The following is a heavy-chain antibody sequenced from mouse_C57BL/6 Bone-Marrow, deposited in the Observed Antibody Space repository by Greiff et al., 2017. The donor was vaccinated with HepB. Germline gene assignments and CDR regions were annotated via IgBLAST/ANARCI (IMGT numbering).Heavy chain of an antibody. V-gene: IGHV1-69*01. Sequence: QVQLQQPGAELVMPGASVKLSCKASGYTFTSYWMHWVKQRPGQGLEWIGELDPSDSYTNYNQKFKGKSTLTVDKSSSTAYMQLSSLTSEDSAVYYWAREGLLQAYFDYWGQGTTLTVSS. CDR3: AREGLLQAYFDY. CDR2: LDPSDSYT. J-gene: IGHJ2*01. D-gene: IGHD1-1*01. CDR1: GYTFTSYW.